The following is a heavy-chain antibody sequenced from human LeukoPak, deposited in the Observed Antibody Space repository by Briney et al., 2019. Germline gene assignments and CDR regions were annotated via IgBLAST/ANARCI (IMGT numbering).Heavy chain of an antibody. CDR2: ISSSSSYI. CDR1: GFTFSSYS. J-gene: IGHJ4*02. CDR3: ASSPSEWLLYGGNEYDY. D-gene: IGHD3-3*01. V-gene: IGHV3-21*01. Sequence: GGSLRLSCAASGFTFSSYSMNWVRQPPGKGLEWVSSISSSSSYIYYADSVKGRFTISRDNAKNSLYLQMNSLRAEDTAVYYCASSPSEWLLYGGNEYDYWGQGTLVTVPS.